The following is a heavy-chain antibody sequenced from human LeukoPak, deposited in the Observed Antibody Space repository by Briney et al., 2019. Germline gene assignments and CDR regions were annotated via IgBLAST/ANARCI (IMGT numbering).Heavy chain of an antibody. CDR2: IIPILGIA. CDR1: GGTFSSYA. Sequence: SVKVSCKASGGTFSSYAISWVRRAPGQGLEWMGRIIPILGIANYAQKFQGRVTITADKSTSTAYMELSSLRSEDTAVYYCARAIVATSFDYWGQGTLVTVSS. D-gene: IGHD5-12*01. V-gene: IGHV1-69*04. CDR3: ARAIVATSFDY. J-gene: IGHJ4*02.